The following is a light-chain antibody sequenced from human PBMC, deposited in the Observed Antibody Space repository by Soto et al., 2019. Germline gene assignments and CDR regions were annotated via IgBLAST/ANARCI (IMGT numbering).Light chain of an antibody. CDR3: QQRSNWPTIT. V-gene: IGKV3-11*01. J-gene: IGKJ5*01. Sequence: ENVLKQSPGTLSLYNRERAILSYRASQSVSSYLAWCQQKPGQAPRLLIYDASNRATVIPARFSGSGSGTDFTLTISSLEPEDFAVYYCQQRSNWPTITFGQ. CDR2: DAS. CDR1: QSVSSY.